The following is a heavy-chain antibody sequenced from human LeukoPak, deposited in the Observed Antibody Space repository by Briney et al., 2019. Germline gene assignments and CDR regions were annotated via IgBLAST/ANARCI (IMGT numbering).Heavy chain of an antibody. CDR3: VRGGGLDV. V-gene: IGHV3-7*03. CDR2: INHNGNVN. J-gene: IGHJ6*02. CDR1: GFTFSSYW. Sequence: GGSLRLSCAASGFTFSSYWMNWARQAPGKGLEWVASINHNGNVNYYVDSVKGRFTISRDNAKNSLYLQMSNLRAEDTAVYFCVRGGGLDVWGQGATVPVSS. D-gene: IGHD5-12*01.